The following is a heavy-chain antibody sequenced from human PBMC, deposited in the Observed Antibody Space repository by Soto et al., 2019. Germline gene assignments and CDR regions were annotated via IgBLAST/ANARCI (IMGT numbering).Heavy chain of an antibody. CDR1: GGSISSYY. V-gene: IGHV4-59*08. D-gene: IGHD4-17*01. CDR3: ARVYGDYGSCLDV. CDR2: IYYSGST. J-gene: IGHJ6*04. Sequence: KPSETLSLTCTVSGGSISSYYWSCIRQPPGKGLEWIGYIYYSGSTNYNPSLKSRVTISVDTSKNQFSLKLSSVTAADTAVYYCARVYGDYGSCLDVWGKGTTVTVSS.